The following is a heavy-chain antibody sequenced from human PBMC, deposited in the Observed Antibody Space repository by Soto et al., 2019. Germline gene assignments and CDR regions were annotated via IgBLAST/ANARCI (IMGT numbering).Heavy chain of an antibody. CDR2: ISGTGGT. Sequence: EVQLWESGGGLVQPGGSLRLSCAVSGFTFSSHVMSWVRQAPGKGLEWVSAISGTGGTYYADSVKGRFTISRDNSKNALYLHRNSLRDEDTAVYYCAKDRRGAYCSGGICYSPDYWGQGMLVIVSS. CDR1: GFTFSSHV. V-gene: IGHV3-23*01. J-gene: IGHJ4*02. CDR3: AKDRRGAYCSGGICYSPDY. D-gene: IGHD2-15*01.